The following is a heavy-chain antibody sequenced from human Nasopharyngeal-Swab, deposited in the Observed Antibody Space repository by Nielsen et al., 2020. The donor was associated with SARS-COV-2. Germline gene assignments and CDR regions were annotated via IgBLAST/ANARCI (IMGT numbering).Heavy chain of an antibody. CDR2: ISSSSSYI. Sequence: GSLRLSCAASGFTFNNYTFNWVRQAPGKGLEWVSSISSSSSYIYYADSVKGRFTISRDNAKNSLYLQMNSLRAEDTAVYYCARDGLDYDFWSAYFMDVWGQGTTVTVSS. V-gene: IGHV3-21*01. J-gene: IGHJ6*02. CDR1: GFTFNNYT. CDR3: ARDGLDYDFWSAYFMDV. D-gene: IGHD3-3*01.